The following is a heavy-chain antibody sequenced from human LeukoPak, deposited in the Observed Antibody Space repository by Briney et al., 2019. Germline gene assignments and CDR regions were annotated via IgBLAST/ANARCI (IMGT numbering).Heavy chain of an antibody. Sequence: ASVKVSCKASGYTFTGYYMHWVRQAPGQGLEWMGWINPNSGGTNYAQKFQGRVTMTRDTSISTAHMELSRLRSDDTAVYYCARDPHPVPMVYAIGPWFDPWGQGTLATVSS. V-gene: IGHV1-2*02. CDR3: ARDPHPVPMVYAIGPWFDP. CDR1: GYTFTGYY. D-gene: IGHD2-8*01. CDR2: INPNSGGT. J-gene: IGHJ5*02.